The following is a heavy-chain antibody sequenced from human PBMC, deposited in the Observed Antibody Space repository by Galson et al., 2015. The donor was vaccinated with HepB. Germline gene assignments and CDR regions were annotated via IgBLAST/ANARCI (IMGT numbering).Heavy chain of an antibody. CDR3: AKCSGVGPTTSFDY. J-gene: IGHJ4*02. D-gene: IGHD1-26*01. V-gene: IGHV3-23*01. CDR1: GFTFSSYA. CDR2: ISGGRGTT. Sequence: SLRLSCAASGFTFSSYAMSWVRQAPGKGLEWVPTISGGRGTTYYADSVKGRFTISRDNSKNTLYLQVNSLRAEDTAVYYCAKCSGVGPTTSFDYWGQGTLVTVSS.